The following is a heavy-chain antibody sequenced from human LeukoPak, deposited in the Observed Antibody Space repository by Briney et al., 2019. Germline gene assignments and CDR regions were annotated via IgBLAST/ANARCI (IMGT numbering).Heavy chain of an antibody. Sequence: ASVKVSCKAFGYTFTSYGISWVRQAPGQGLEWMGWISAYNGNTNYAQKLQGRVTMTTDTSTSTAYMELRSLRSDDTAVYYCASSKYYDSSGYYWRFDYWGQGTLVTVSS. CDR1: GYTFTSYG. D-gene: IGHD3-22*01. J-gene: IGHJ4*02. CDR3: ASSKYYDSSGYYWRFDY. V-gene: IGHV1-18*01. CDR2: ISAYNGNT.